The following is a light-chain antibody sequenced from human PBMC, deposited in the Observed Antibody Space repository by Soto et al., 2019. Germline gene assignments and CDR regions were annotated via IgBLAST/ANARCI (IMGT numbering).Light chain of an antibody. Sequence: NNSPATLSATKGNRVTITCRASQSISDWLAWFQQKPGKAPKVLIYDASTLESGVPSRFSGSGSGTEFTLTISSLQAEDSATYYCQEQNSLPWTFAEVANV. CDR2: DAS. CDR3: QEQNSLPWT. J-gene: IGKJ1*01. CDR1: QSISDW. V-gene: IGKV1-5*01.